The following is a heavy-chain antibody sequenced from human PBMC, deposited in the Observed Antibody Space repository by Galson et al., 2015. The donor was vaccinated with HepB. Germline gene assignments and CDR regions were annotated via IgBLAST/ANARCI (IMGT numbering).Heavy chain of an antibody. J-gene: IGHJ5*02. V-gene: IGHV1-69*04. CDR2: IIPILGIA. D-gene: IGHD2-2*01. CDR3: ARGRGYCSSTSCYPESDWFDP. Sequence: SVKVSCKASGGTFSSYAISWVRQAPGQGLEWMGRIIPILGIANYAQKFQGRVTITADESTSTAYMELSSLRSEDTAVYYCARGRGYCSSTSCYPESDWFDPWGQGTLVTVSS. CDR1: GGTFSSYA.